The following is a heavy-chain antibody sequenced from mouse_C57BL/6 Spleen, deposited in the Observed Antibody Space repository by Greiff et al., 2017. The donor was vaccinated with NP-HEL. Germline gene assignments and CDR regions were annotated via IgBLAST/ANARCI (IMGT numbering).Heavy chain of an antibody. D-gene: IGHD3-3*01. CDR2: INPNNGGT. CDR3: ARRGPEDAMDY. V-gene: IGHV1-18*01. CDR1: GYTFTDYN. Sequence: VQLKQSGPELVKPGASVKIPCKASGYTFTDYNMDWVKQSHGKSLEWIGDINPNNGGTIYNQKFKGKATLTVDKSSSTAYMELRSLTSEDTAVYYCARRGPEDAMDYWGQGTSVTVSS. J-gene: IGHJ4*01.